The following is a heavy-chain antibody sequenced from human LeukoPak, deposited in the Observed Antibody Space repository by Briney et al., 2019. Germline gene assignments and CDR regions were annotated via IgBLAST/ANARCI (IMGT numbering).Heavy chain of an antibody. V-gene: IGHV4-59*08. CDR1: GFPVSSNH. CDR2: IYYSGNT. Sequence: GSLRLSCAVSGFPVSSNHMGWIRQPPGKGLEWIGYIYYSGNTNYNPSLKSRITISVDTSKNQFSLKLSSVTAADTAVYYCARLQGNRSGSFDYWGQGTLVTVSS. D-gene: IGHD1-26*01. J-gene: IGHJ4*02. CDR3: ARLQGNRSGSFDY.